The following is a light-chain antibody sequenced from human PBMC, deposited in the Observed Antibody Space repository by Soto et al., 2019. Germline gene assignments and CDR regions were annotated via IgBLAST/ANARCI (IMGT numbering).Light chain of an antibody. CDR1: QSVSSSY. J-gene: IGKJ1*01. V-gene: IGKV3D-20*02. Sequence: EVVMTQSPATLPVSPGGSVTLSCRASQSVSSSYLAWYQQKPGQAPRLLIYDASNRATGIPARFSGTGADTDFTLTISSLEPEDFAIYYCQQRSKMPLTFGHGTKVDIK. CDR3: QQRSKMPLT. CDR2: DAS.